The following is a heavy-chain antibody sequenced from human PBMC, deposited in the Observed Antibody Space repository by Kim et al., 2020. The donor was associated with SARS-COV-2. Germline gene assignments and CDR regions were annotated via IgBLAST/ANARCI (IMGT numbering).Heavy chain of an antibody. Sequence: SVKVSCKPSGGTFNTYAIRWVRQAPGQGLEWMGGIIPLLGAANYAQKLQGRVTITADESATTVFMELSSLRSDDTAVYYCAKDRGEWPGSDDGAFDIWG. V-gene: IGHV1-69*13. J-gene: IGHJ3*02. D-gene: IGHD3-10*01. CDR1: GGTFNTYA. CDR3: AKDRGEWPGSDDGAFDI. CDR2: IIPLLGAA.